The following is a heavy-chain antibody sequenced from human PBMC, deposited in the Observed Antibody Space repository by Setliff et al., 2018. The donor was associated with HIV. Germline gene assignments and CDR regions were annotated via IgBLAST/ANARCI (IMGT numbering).Heavy chain of an antibody. V-gene: IGHV4-61*02. CDR2: IYTSGST. CDR3: ARDHGPVAGRRFDP. J-gene: IGHJ5*02. CDR1: GGSISSGSYF. Sequence: PSETLSLTCTVSGGSISSGSYFWTWIRQPAGKGLEWIGRIYTSGSTNYNPSLKSRVTISVDTSKNQFSLKLSSVTAADTAVYYCARDHGPVAGRRFDPWGQGTLVTVSS. D-gene: IGHD6-19*01.